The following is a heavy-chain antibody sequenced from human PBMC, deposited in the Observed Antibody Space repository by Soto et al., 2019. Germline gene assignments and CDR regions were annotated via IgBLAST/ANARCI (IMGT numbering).Heavy chain of an antibody. Sequence: EVQLVESGGGLVQPGGSLRLSCAASGFSLSDYWMHWVRQAPGEGLVWLSRITRDGSSTNYADSVKGRVTISRDNAKNTVYLKVNSLRGEDTAVYYCARVANGYYYFDYWGQGTLVTVSS. CDR3: ARVANGYYYFDY. J-gene: IGHJ4*02. CDR2: ITRDGSST. CDR1: GFSLSDYW. D-gene: IGHD5-12*01. V-gene: IGHV3-74*01.